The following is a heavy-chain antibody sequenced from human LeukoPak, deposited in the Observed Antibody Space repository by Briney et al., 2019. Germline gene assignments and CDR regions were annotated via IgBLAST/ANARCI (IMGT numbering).Heavy chain of an antibody. Sequence: GGSLRLSCAASGFTFSSYEMNWVRQAPGKGLEWVSYISSSGSTIYYADSVKGRFTISRDNAKNSLYLQMNSLRAEDTAVYCCASSSSSGSYYLDYWGQGTLVTVSS. J-gene: IGHJ4*02. D-gene: IGHD3-10*01. V-gene: IGHV3-48*03. CDR2: ISSSGSTI. CDR1: GFTFSSYE. CDR3: ASSSSSGSYYLDY.